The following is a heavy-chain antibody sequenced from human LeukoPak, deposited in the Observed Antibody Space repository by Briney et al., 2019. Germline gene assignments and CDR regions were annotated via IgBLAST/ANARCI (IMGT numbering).Heavy chain of an antibody. CDR2: ISYDGSNK. D-gene: IGHD3-22*01. CDR1: GFTFSSYG. J-gene: IGHJ4*02. V-gene: IGHV3-30*03. Sequence: GGSLRLSCAASGFTFSSYGMHWVRQAPGKGLEWVAVISYDGSNKYYADSVKGRFTISRDNTKNTLYLQMNSRRAEDTAVYYCATTPGDSSGYYYVLDYWGQGTLVTVSS. CDR3: ATTPGDSSGYYYVLDY.